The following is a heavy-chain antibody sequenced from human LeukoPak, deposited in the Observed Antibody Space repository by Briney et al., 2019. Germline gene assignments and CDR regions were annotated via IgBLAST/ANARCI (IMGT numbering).Heavy chain of an antibody. Sequence: GGSLRLSCAASGFTFSSYWMHWVRQAPGKGLLWVSRINSDGSSTSYADSVKGRFTISRDNAKDTLYLQMNSLRAEDTAVYYCVMLFMGSTNWPDYWGQGTLVTVSS. J-gene: IGHJ4*02. CDR1: GFTFSSYW. D-gene: IGHD6-13*01. V-gene: IGHV3-74*01. CDR2: INSDGSST. CDR3: VMLFMGSTNWPDY.